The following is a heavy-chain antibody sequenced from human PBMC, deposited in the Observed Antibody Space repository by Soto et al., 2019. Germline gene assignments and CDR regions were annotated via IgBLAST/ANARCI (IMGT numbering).Heavy chain of an antibody. V-gene: IGHV3-23*01. CDR1: GFTFSSYA. CDR3: AKDQGGGPQAPWYYYDSSGFYGMDV. CDR2: ISGSGGST. Sequence: EVQLLESGGGLVQPGGSLRLSCAASGFTFSSYAMSWVRQAPGKGLEWVSAISGSGGSTYYADSVKGRFTISRDNSKNTLYLQMNSLRAEDTAVYYCAKDQGGGPQAPWYYYDSSGFYGMDVWGQGTTVTVSS. J-gene: IGHJ6*02. D-gene: IGHD3-22*01.